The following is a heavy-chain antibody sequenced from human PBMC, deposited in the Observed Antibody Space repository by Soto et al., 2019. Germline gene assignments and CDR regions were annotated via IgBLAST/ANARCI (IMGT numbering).Heavy chain of an antibody. CDR2: ISGSGGNT. CDR1: GFTFSSYA. Sequence: GGSLRLSCAASGFTFSSYAMSWVRQAPGKGLEWVSAISGSGGNTYHADSVKGRFTISRDNSKNTLYLQMNSLRAEDTAVYYCAKHRDYYDSSAYDYWGQGTLVTVSS. CDR3: AKHRDYYDSSAYDY. V-gene: IGHV3-23*01. J-gene: IGHJ4*02. D-gene: IGHD3-22*01.